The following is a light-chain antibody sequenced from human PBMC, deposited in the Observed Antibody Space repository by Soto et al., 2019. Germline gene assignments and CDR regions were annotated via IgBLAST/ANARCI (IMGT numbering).Light chain of an antibody. CDR2: QDT. J-gene: IGLJ2*01. Sequence: SSELTQPPSVSVSPGQTASITCSGEKLGDKYACWYQQKPGQSPVLVIYQDTKRPSGIPERISGSNSGDTATLTISGTQAMDEAVYYCQVWDSSTVVFGGGTKLTVL. CDR1: KLGDKY. CDR3: QVWDSSTVV. V-gene: IGLV3-1*01.